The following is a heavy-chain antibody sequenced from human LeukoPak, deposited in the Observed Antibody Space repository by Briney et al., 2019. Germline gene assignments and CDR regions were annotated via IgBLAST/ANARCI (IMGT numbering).Heavy chain of an antibody. J-gene: IGHJ4*02. CDR3: ARDSSNWRPYYFDY. Sequence: GGSLRLSCAASGFTFSDYYMSWIRQAPGKGLEWVSYISSSGSTIYYADSVKGRFTISRDNVKNSLYLQMNSLRAEDTAVYYCARDSSNWRPYYFDYWGQGTLVTVSS. CDR2: ISSSGSTI. CDR1: GFTFSDYY. D-gene: IGHD1-20*01. V-gene: IGHV3-11*04.